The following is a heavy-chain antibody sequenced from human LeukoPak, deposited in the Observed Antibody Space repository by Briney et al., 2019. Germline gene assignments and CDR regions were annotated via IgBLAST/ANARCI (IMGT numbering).Heavy chain of an antibody. V-gene: IGHV4-34*01. Sequence: PSETLSLTCAVYGGSFSGYYWSWIRQPPGKGLEWIGEINHSGSTNYNPSLKSRVTISVDTSKNQFSLKLSSVTAADTAVYYCARRDPLYVWRGYYYYYMDVWGKGTTVTVSS. CDR2: INHSGST. D-gene: IGHD3-10*01. CDR1: GGSFSGYY. J-gene: IGHJ6*03. CDR3: ARRDPLYVWRGYYYYYMDV.